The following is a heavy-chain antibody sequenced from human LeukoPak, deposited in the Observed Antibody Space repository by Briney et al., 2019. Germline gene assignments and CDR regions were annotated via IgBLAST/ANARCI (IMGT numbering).Heavy chain of an antibody. CDR1: RFTVSTNY. J-gene: IGHJ4*02. Sequence: GGSLRLSCAASRFTVSTNYMTWVRQAPGKGLEWVSMIYTGGSPYYADSVKGRFTISRDNSKNTLNLQMNSLRAEDTAVYYCVPLTDGSDDYWGQGTLVTVSS. D-gene: IGHD3-10*01. V-gene: IGHV3-66*01. CDR3: VPLTDGSDDY. CDR2: IYTGGSP.